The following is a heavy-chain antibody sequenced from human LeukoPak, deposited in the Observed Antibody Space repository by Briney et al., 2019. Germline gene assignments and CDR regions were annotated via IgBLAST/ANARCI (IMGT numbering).Heavy chain of an antibody. V-gene: IGHV4-39*01. CDR3: ARHIIPRDYDILTGYYFDY. D-gene: IGHD3-9*01. Sequence: SETLSLTCTVSGGSISSSSYYWGWIRQPPGKGLEWIGSIYYSGSTYYNPSLKSRVTISVDTSRNQFSLKLSSVTAADTAVYYCARHIIPRDYDILTGYYFDYWGQGTLVTVSS. CDR1: GGSISSSSYY. J-gene: IGHJ4*02. CDR2: IYYSGST.